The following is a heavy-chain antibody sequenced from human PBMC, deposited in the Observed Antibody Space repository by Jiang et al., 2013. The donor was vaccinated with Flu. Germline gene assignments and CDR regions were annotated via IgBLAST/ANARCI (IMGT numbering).Heavy chain of an antibody. V-gene: IGHV7-4-1*02. J-gene: IGHJ4*02. CDR3: ARGSRSRSDYGDTLYYFDY. D-gene: IGHD4-17*01. CDR2: INTNTGNP. CDR1: TFTSYA. Sequence: TFTSYAMNWVRQAPGQGLEWMGWINTNTGNPTYAQGFTGRFVFSLDTSVSTAYLQISSLKAEDTAVYYCARGSRSRSDYGDTLYYFDYWGQGTLVTVSS.